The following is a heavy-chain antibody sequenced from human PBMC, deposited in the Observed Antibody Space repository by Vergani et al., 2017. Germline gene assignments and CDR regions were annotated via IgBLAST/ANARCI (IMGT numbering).Heavy chain of an antibody. Sequence: QVQLVQSGAEVKKPGASVKVSCKASGYTFTSYAMNWVRQAPGQGLEWMGWINTNTGNPTYAQGFTGRFVFSLDTSVSTAFLQISSLKAEDTAVYYCARXSLGWLQGYYYMDVWGKGTTVTVSS. CDR3: ARXSLGWLQGYYYMDV. J-gene: IGHJ6*03. CDR1: GYTFTSYA. D-gene: IGHD5-18*01. V-gene: IGHV7-4-1*02. CDR2: INTNTGNP.